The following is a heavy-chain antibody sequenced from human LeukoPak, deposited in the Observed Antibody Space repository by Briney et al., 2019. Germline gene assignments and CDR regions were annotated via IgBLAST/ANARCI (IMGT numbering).Heavy chain of an antibody. V-gene: IGHV4-39*01. CDR1: GGSISSSSYY. J-gene: IGHJ2*01. D-gene: IGHD3-22*01. CDR2: IYYSGST. CDR3: ARQVLIVVVTPWYFDL. Sequence: PSETLSLTCTVSGGSISSSSYYWGWIRQPPGKGLEWIGSIYYSGSTYYNPPLKSRVTISVDTSKNQFSLKLSSVTAADTAVYYCARQVLIVVVTPWYFDLWGRGTLVTVSS.